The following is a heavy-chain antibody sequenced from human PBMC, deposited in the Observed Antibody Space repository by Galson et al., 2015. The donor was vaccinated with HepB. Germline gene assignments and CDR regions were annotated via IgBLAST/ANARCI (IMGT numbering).Heavy chain of an antibody. CDR2: ISYDGSIK. CDR3: ARDRVAIEVAGTVDY. D-gene: IGHD6-19*01. CDR1: GFTFSSYA. J-gene: IGHJ4*02. V-gene: IGHV3-30-3*01. Sequence: SLRLSCAASGFTFSSYAIHWVRQAPGKGLEWVALISYDGSIKSYADSVKGRFTISRDNSKNTLYLQMNSLRAEDTAVYYCARDRVAIEVAGTVDYWGQGSLVTVSS.